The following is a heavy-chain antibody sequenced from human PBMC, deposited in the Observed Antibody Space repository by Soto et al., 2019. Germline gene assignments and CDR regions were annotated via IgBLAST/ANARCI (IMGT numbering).Heavy chain of an antibody. J-gene: IGHJ4*02. CDR3: AIDGLGYCSGGSCYYFDY. CDR1: GFTFSSYA. CDR2: ISYDGSNK. D-gene: IGHD2-15*01. V-gene: IGHV3-30-3*01. Sequence: GGSLRLSCAASGFTFSSYAMHWVRQAPGKGLEWVAVISYDGSNKYYADSVKGRFTISRDNSKNALYLQMNSRRAEDTAVYYCAIDGLGYCSGGSCYYFDYWGQGTLVTVSS.